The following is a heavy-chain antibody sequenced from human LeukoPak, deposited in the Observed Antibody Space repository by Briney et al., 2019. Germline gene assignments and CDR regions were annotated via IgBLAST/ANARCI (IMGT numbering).Heavy chain of an antibody. CDR2: STYGGST. CDR1: GDSISSTSYS. V-gene: IGHV4-39*07. D-gene: IGHD6-13*01. CDR3: AREGNIVWQHGGIAAADSKFDY. Sequence: PSETLSLTCAVSGDSISSTSYSWGWIRQPPGKGLEWVGSSTYGGSTYYNPSLKSRVTMSVDTSKNQFSLKLSSVTAADTAAYYCAREGNIVWQHGGIAAADSKFDYWGQGTLVTVSS. J-gene: IGHJ4*02.